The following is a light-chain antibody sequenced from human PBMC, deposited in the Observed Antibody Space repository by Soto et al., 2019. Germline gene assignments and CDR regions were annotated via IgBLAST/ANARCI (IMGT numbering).Light chain of an antibody. V-gene: IGKV3-15*01. Sequence: LCLAKEGRARLSSRASQTIDNTLAWYQRKPGQAPRLLIYDASTRATGVPARFSGSGSGTDFTLTICSLQSEDYPVYCCEHHIPWPYSLGQGTKVDIK. CDR1: QTIDNT. CDR3: EHHIPWPYS. J-gene: IGKJ2*01. CDR2: DAS.